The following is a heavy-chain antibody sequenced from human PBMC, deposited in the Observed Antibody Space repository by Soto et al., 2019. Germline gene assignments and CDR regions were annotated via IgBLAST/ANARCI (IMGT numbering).Heavy chain of an antibody. J-gene: IGHJ4*02. CDR1: GFTFSNAW. CDR2: IKSKTDGGTT. D-gene: IGHD2-2*01. CDR3: TTDSVYCSSTSCSRVYDY. Sequence: GGSLRLSCAASGFTFSNAWMNWVRQAPGKGLEWVGRIKSKTDGGTTDYAAPVKGRFTISRDDSKNTLYLQMNSLKTEDTAVYYCTTDSVYCSSTSCSRVYDYWGQGTLVTVSS. V-gene: IGHV3-15*07.